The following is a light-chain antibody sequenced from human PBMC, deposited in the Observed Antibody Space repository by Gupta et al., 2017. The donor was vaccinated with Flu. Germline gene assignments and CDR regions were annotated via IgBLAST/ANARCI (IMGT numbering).Light chain of an antibody. Sequence: DIVMTQSPDSLAVSLGERATINCKSSQSVLYSSNNKNYLAWYQQKPGQPPKLLIYWASTRESGVPDRFSGSGSGTDFTLTISSLQAEDVAVYYCQQYYSRSCTFGQGTKLEIK. CDR2: WAS. J-gene: IGKJ2*02. CDR1: QSVLYSSNNKNY. V-gene: IGKV4-1*01. CDR3: QQYYSRSCT.